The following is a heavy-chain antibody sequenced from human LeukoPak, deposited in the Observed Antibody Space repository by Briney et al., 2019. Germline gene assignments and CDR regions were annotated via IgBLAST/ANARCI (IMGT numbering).Heavy chain of an antibody. D-gene: IGHD3-22*01. CDR3: TRGSIAYYYMDV. CDR2: IYYSGST. CDR1: GGSISSYY. Sequence: PSETLSLTCTVSGGSISSYYWSWLRQPPGKGLEWIGNIYYSGSTNYNPSLKSRITISVDTSKNQFSLKLSSVTAADTAVYYCTRGSIAYYYMDVWGKGTTVTISS. V-gene: IGHV4-59*01. J-gene: IGHJ6*03.